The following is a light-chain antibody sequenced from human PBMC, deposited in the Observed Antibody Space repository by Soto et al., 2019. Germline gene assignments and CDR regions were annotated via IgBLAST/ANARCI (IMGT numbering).Light chain of an antibody. CDR1: QSVSSN. V-gene: IGKV3-15*01. CDR3: QQYNNWPVT. CDR2: GAS. J-gene: IGKJ1*01. Sequence: EIVITQSPATLSVSPGERATLSCRASQSVSSNLTWYQQKPGQAPRLLIYGASTRATGIPARFSGSGSGTEFTLTISSLQSEDFAVYYCQQYNNWPVTFGQGTKVEIK.